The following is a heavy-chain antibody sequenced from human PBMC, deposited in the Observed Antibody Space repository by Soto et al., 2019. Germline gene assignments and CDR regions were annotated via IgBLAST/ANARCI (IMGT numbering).Heavy chain of an antibody. D-gene: IGHD1-1*01. J-gene: IGHJ4*02. Sequence: QVQLVQSGAEVKKPGASVKVSCKASGYTFTSYAMHWVRQAPGQRIEWMGWINAGNGNTKYSQKFQGRVIITRDTSASTAYMELSSLRSEDTAVYYCARWVGGNYFHYWGQGTLVTVSS. CDR2: INAGNGNT. V-gene: IGHV1-3*01. CDR3: ARWVGGNYFHY. CDR1: GYTFTSYA.